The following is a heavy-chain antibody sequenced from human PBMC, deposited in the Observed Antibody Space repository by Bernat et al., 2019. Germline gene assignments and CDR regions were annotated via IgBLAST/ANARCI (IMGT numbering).Heavy chain of an antibody. Sequence: RGCGPGRVEPTPTLTLTCTFSGFSLSTGGMCVSWIRQPPGTALQWLARIDWDDANYYSTSLKTRLTISKDTSKNQVVLTMTNMDPVDTATYYCARIQQWPTGGMDVWSQGTTVTVSS. J-gene: IGHJ6*02. V-gene: IGHV2-70*11. CDR3: ARIQQWPTGGMDV. CDR2: IDWDDAN. D-gene: IGHD6-19*01. CDR1: GFSLSTGGMC.